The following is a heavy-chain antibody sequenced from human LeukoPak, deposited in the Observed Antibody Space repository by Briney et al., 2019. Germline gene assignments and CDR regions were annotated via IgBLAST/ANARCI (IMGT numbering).Heavy chain of an antibody. CDR1: GVIFSSFW. CDR2: IKQDGSEK. CDR3: ATDSSAVV. V-gene: IGHV3-7*04. Sequence: GGSLRLSCVGSGVIFSSFWMSWVRQAPGEGLEWVANIKQDGSEKQYVDSVKGRFTISRDNAKKSLYLQMNSLRAEDTAVYYCATDSSAVVWGQGTLVTVSS. D-gene: IGHD2-15*01. J-gene: IGHJ4*02.